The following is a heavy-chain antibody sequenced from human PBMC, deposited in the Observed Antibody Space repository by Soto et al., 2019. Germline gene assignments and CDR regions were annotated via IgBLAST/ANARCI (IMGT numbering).Heavy chain of an antibody. Sequence: QVQLVQSGAEVKKPGASVKVSCKASGYTFTSHGISWVRQAPGQGLEWMGWISANYGNTNYAEKFQGTVTMTTDISTSTAYIELRSLRSDDTAVYYCAREGDCSSTTSYRADYYYYGMDVWGQGTTVTVSS. CDR3: AREGDCSSTTSYRADYYYYGMDV. J-gene: IGHJ6*02. D-gene: IGHD2-2*01. CDR1: GYTFTSHG. CDR2: ISANYGNT. V-gene: IGHV1-18*04.